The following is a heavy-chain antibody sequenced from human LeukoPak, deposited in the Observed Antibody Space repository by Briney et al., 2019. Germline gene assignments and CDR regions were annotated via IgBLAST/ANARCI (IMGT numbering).Heavy chain of an antibody. D-gene: IGHD6-13*01. CDR2: IIPIFGTA. V-gene: IGHV1-69*13. J-gene: IGHJ6*03. Sequence: GASVKVSCKASGGTFSSYAISWVRQAPGQGLEWMGGIIPIFGTANYAQKFQGRVTITADESTSTAYMELSSLRSEDTAVYYCARAIAAADYYYYYYMDVWGKGTTVTVSS. CDR3: ARAIAAADYYYYYYMDV. CDR1: GGTFSSYA.